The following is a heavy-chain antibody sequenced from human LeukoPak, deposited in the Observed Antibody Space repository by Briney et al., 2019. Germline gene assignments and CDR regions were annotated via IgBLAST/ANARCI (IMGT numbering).Heavy chain of an antibody. CDR1: GYTFTSYD. V-gene: IGHV1-18*01. CDR2: ISVYNGHT. CDR3: AREWTSRSGAAAGFP. Sequence: ASVKVSCKASGYTFTSYDISWVRQAPGQGLEWRGWISVYNGHTNYAQKLQGRVTMTTDTSTSTAYMELRSLRSDDTAAYYCAREWTSRSGAAAGFPWGQGTLVTVSS. D-gene: IGHD6-13*01. J-gene: IGHJ5*02.